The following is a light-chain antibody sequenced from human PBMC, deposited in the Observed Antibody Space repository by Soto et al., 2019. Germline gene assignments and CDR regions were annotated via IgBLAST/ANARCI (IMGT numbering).Light chain of an antibody. CDR3: CSYSGTYV. CDR2: DVT. CDR1: SSDVGTYNY. Sequence: QSVLTQPRSVSRSPGQSVTISCTGTSSDVGTYNYVSWYQHHPGKAPNLIIYDVTKRPSGVPDRFSGSKSGNTASLTISGLQSDDEADYYCCSYSGTYVFGTGTKLTVL. V-gene: IGLV2-11*01. J-gene: IGLJ1*01.